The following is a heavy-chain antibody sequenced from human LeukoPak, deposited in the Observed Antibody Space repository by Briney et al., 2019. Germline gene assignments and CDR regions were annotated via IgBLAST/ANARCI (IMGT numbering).Heavy chain of an antibody. CDR1: GGSFSGYY. Sequence: PSETLSLTCAVYGGSFSGYYWSWIRQPPGKGLEWIGEINHSGSTNYNPSLKSRVTISVDTSKNQFSLKLSSVTAADTAVYYCAGSLRREMATTGVLFDYYGMDVWGQGTTVTVSS. J-gene: IGHJ6*02. D-gene: IGHD5-24*01. V-gene: IGHV4-34*01. CDR3: AGSLRREMATTGVLFDYYGMDV. CDR2: INHSGST.